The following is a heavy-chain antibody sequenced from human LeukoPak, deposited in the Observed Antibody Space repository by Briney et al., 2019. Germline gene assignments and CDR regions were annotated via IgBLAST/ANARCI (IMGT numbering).Heavy chain of an antibody. CDR1: GFTFSNYN. CDR3: VPRGAFDI. Sequence: GGSLRLSCAASGFTFSNYNMNWVRQAPGKGLEWVSSITSSSTYIYYADSVKGRFTISRDNSKNTLYLQMNSLRAEDTAVYYCVPRGAFDIWGQGTMVTVSS. CDR2: ITSSSTYI. V-gene: IGHV3-21*04. J-gene: IGHJ3*02.